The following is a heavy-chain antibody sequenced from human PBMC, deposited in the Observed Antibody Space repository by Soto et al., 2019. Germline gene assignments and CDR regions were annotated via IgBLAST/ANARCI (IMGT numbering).Heavy chain of an antibody. CDR1: GFTFSSYW. J-gene: IGHJ4*02. CDR3: VRDDVGVGIDY. CDR2: IDSDGNST. Sequence: EAQLVESGGGLVQPGGSLRLSCAASGFTFSSYWMHWVRQVPGKGLVWVSHIDSDGNSTTYADSVKGRFTISRDNAKNTVYLQMNSLRAEDTAVYYCVRDDVGVGIDYWGLGTLVTVSS. D-gene: IGHD1-26*01. V-gene: IGHV3-74*03.